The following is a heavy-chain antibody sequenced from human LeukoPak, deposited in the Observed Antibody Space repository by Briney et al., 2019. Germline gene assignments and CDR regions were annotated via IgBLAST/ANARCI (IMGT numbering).Heavy chain of an antibody. Sequence: QSGGSLRLSCAASGFTFSSYAMHWVRQAPGKGLEWVAVISYDGSNKYYADSVKGRFTISRDNSKNTLYLQMNSLRAEDTAVYYCARGKVSLGYYGSGSYSPLDYWGQGTLVTVSS. V-gene: IGHV3-30-3*01. CDR3: ARGKVSLGYYGSGSYSPLDY. J-gene: IGHJ4*02. D-gene: IGHD3-10*01. CDR2: ISYDGSNK. CDR1: GFTFSSYA.